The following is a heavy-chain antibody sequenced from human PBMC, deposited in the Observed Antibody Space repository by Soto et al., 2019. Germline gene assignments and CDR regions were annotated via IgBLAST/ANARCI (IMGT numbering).Heavy chain of an antibody. D-gene: IGHD3-3*01. CDR3: ASPARNYDFWSGYSFDI. CDR2: MNPNSGNT. J-gene: IGHJ3*02. V-gene: IGHV1-8*01. Sequence: ASVKVSCKASGYTFTSYDINWVRQATGQGLEWMGWMNPNSGNTGYAQKLQGIVTMTRNTFISTAYMELSSLRSEDTAVYYCASPARNYDFWSGYSFDIWG. CDR1: GYTFTSYD.